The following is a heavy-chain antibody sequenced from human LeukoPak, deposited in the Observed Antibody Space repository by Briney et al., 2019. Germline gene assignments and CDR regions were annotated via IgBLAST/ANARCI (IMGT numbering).Heavy chain of an antibody. CDR3: ARVLPVASRDY. D-gene: IGHD2-2*01. CDR1: GFTFSTYW. J-gene: IGHJ4*02. Sequence: PGGSLRLSCAASGFTFSTYWVSWVRQAPGKGLEWVANIKQDGSDKFYVDSVKGRFTISRDNAKNSMYLQMNSLRAEDTAVYYCARVLPVASRDYWGQGTLVTVSS. CDR2: IKQDGSDK. V-gene: IGHV3-7*01.